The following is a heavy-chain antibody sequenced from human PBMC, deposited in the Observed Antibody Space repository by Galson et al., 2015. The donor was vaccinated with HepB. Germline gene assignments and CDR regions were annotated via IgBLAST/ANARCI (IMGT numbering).Heavy chain of an antibody. Sequence: SLRLSCAASGFTFSNYDMHWVRQAPGKGLEWVAVISYDGSNKNYADSVKGRFTISRDNSENTLFLQMNSLGTEDSAVYYCARKDAFDIWGQGTMVTVSS. CDR3: ARKDAFDI. CDR2: ISYDGSNK. V-gene: IGHV3-30*03. J-gene: IGHJ3*02. CDR1: GFTFSNYD.